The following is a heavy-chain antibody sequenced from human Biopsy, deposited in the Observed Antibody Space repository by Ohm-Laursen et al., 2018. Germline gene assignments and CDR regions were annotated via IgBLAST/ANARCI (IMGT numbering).Heavy chain of an antibody. V-gene: IGHV4-31*01. J-gene: IGHJ5*02. CDR2: IFNSANT. Sequence: TLSLTCTVSGGSISSGGSYWSCIRQRPGQGLEWIGYIFNSANTYYNPSLKNLITISRDTSKNQFSLKLNSVTAADTAVYYCARGDYFDSNGYFWFDPWGQGTLVTVSS. D-gene: IGHD3-22*01. CDR3: ARGDYFDSNGYFWFDP. CDR1: GGSISSGGSY.